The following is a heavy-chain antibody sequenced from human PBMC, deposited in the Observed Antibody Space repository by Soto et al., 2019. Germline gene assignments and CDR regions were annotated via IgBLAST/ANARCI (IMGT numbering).Heavy chain of an antibody. D-gene: IGHD1-20*01. CDR1: GGSISSYY. CDR3: ARYKSNYYYGMDV. CDR2: IYYSGST. J-gene: IGHJ6*02. V-gene: IGHV4-59*08. Sequence: SETLSLTCTVSGGSISSYYWSWIRQPPGKGPEWIGYIYYSGSTNYNPSLKSRVTISVDTSKNQFSLKLSSVTAADTAVYYCARYKSNYYYGMDVWGQGTTVTVSS.